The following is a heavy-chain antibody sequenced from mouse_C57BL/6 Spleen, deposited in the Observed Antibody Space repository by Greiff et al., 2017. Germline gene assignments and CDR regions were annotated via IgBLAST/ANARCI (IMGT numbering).Heavy chain of an antibody. Sequence: VKLMESGPELVKPGASVKISCKASGYAFSSSWMNWVKQRPGKGLEWIGRIYPGDGDTNYNGKFKGKATLTADKSSSPAYMQLSSLTSEDSAVYFCAREGGLRGGYYAMDYWGQGTSVTVSS. CDR3: AREGGLRGGYYAMDY. D-gene: IGHD2-4*01. V-gene: IGHV1-82*01. CDR2: IYPGDGDT. J-gene: IGHJ4*01. CDR1: GYAFSSSW.